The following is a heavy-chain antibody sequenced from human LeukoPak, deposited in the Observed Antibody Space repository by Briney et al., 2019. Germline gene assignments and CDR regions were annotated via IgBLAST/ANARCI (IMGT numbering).Heavy chain of an antibody. CDR1: RFTFGNYG. J-gene: IGHJ4*02. V-gene: IGHV3-23*01. CDR3: AKSSYYDSSGYYREYHFDY. Sequence: GGSLRLSCAASRFTFGNYGMTWVSQAPGKGLEWVSSISGSGGSTYYADSVKGRFTISRDNSKNTLYLQMNSLRDEDTAVYYCAKSSYYDSSGYYREYHFDYWGQGTLVTVSS. CDR2: ISGSGGST. D-gene: IGHD3-22*01.